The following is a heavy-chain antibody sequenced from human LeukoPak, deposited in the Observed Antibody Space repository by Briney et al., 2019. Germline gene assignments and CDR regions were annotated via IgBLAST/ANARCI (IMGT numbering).Heavy chain of an antibody. J-gene: IGHJ3*02. CDR3: ARWGEPLYCSGGSCPDSASGGAFDI. Sequence: GESLRLSCAASGFTFSSYGMHWVRQAPGKGLEWVAVIWYDGSNKYYADSVKGRFTISRDNSKNTLYLQMNSLRAEDAAVYYCARWGEPLYCSGGSCPDSASGGAFDIWGQGTMVTVSS. D-gene: IGHD2-15*01. CDR2: IWYDGSNK. CDR1: GFTFSSYG. V-gene: IGHV3-33*01.